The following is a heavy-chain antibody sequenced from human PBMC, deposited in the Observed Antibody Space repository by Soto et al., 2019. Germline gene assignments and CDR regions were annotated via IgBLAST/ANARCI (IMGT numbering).Heavy chain of an antibody. J-gene: IGHJ3*02. CDR1: GGSISSGGYY. CDR2: IYYSGST. V-gene: IGHV4-31*03. D-gene: IGHD3-10*01. CDR3: AREGSRYRDAFDI. Sequence: SETLSLTCTVSGGSISSGGYYWSWIRQHPGKGLEWIGYIYYSGSTYYNPSLKSRVTISVDTSKNQFSLKLSSVTAADTAVYYCAREGSRYRDAFDIWGQGTMVTVSS.